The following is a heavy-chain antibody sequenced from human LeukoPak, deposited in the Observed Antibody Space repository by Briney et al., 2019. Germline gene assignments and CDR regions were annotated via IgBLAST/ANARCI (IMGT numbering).Heavy chain of an antibody. Sequence: ASVKVSCKASGYTFTSYDINWVRQATGQGLEWVGWMNTNSGNTGYAQKVQGRVTMTRNTSISTAYMELSSLRSEDTAVYYCARVSVVGATNLDYWGQGTLVTASS. D-gene: IGHD1-26*01. CDR1: GYTFTSYD. J-gene: IGHJ4*02. CDR3: ARVSVVGATNLDY. CDR2: MNTNSGNT. V-gene: IGHV1-8*01.